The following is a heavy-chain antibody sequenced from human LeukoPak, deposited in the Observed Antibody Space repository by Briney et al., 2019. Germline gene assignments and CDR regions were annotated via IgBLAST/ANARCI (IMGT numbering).Heavy chain of an antibody. D-gene: IGHD3-10*01. Sequence: GGSLRLSCAASGFTFSTSALHWVRQAPGKGLESVAIISDDGIHTYYTDSVKGRFSISRDNSNNTLSLQMNSLRSEDTAVYYCARDNTMVRGAIIPYYFDYWGQGILVTVSS. V-gene: IGHV3-30-3*01. CDR1: GFTFSTSA. CDR2: ISDDGIHT. CDR3: ARDNTMVRGAIIPYYFDY. J-gene: IGHJ4*02.